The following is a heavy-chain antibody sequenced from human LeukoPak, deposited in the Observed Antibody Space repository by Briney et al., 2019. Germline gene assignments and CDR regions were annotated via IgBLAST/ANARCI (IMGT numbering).Heavy chain of an antibody. Sequence: ASVKVSCKASGYTFTSYGISRVRQAPGQGLEWMGWISAYNGNTNYAQKLQGRVTMTTDTSTSTAYMELRSLRSDDTAVYYCARVPQDIVVVPAAALGHFDYWGQGTLVTVSS. D-gene: IGHD2-2*01. J-gene: IGHJ4*02. CDR1: GYTFTSYG. CDR2: ISAYNGNT. CDR3: ARVPQDIVVVPAAALGHFDY. V-gene: IGHV1-18*01.